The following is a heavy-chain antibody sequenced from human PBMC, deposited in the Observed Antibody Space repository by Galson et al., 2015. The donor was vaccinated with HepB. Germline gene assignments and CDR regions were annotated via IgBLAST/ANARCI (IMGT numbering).Heavy chain of an antibody. V-gene: IGHV4-4*07. J-gene: IGHJ4*02. CDR1: GDSITNYY. D-gene: IGHD3-22*01. CDR2: IHSGGVT. CDR3: ARRDSSAWYFDL. Sequence: LTCNVSGDSITNYYWSWIRQPAGKGLEWIGRIHSGGVTNYNPSLKSRVAMSVDASRNQISLKLSSVTAADTAIYFCARRDSSAWYFDLWGQGTRVTVSS.